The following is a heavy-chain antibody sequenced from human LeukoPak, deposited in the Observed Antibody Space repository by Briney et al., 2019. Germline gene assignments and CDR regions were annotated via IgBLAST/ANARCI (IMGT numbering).Heavy chain of an antibody. CDR3: GRRMVAAINRAFDI. CDR2: IYYSGST. CDR1: GGSISSYY. J-gene: IGHJ3*02. D-gene: IGHD2-15*01. Sequence: SETLSLTCTVSGGSISSYYWSWIRQPPGKGLEWIGYIYYSGSTNYNPSLKSRVTISVDTSKNQFSLKLSSVTAADTAVYYCGRRMVAAINRAFDIWGQGTMVTVSS. V-gene: IGHV4-59*08.